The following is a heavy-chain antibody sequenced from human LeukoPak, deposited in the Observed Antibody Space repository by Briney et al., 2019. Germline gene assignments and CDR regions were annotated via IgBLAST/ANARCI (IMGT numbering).Heavy chain of an antibody. D-gene: IGHD2-2*01. CDR1: GGSISSYY. CDR2: IYYSGST. Sequence: SETLSLTCTVSGGSISSYYWSWIRQPPGKGLEWIGYIYYSGSTNYNPSLKSRVTISVDTSKNQFSLKLSSVTAADTAVYYCARRGYCSSTSCPRGAFDIWGQGTMVTVSS. V-gene: IGHV4-59*01. J-gene: IGHJ3*02. CDR3: ARRGYCSSTSCPRGAFDI.